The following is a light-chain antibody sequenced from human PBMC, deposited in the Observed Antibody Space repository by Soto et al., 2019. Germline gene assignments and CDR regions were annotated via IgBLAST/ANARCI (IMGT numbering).Light chain of an antibody. CDR1: SNDIGGFDY. V-gene: IGLV2-8*01. J-gene: IGLJ1*01. CDR3: SSYAGSSNV. CDR2: DVF. Sequence: QSVLTQPPSASGSPGQSVTISCTGTSNDIGGFDYVSWYQQYPGKAPKLLIYDVFKRPSGVPDRFSGSKSGNTASLTVSGLQAEDEADYYCSSYAGSSNVFGTGTKVTVL.